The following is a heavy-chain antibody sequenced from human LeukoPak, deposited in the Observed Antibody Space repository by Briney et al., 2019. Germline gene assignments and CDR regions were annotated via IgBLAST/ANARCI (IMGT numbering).Heavy chain of an antibody. Sequence: SVKVSCKASGGTFSSYAISWVRQAPGQGLEWMGGIIPIFGTANYAQKFQGRVTMTRDMSTSTVYMELSSLRSEDTAVYYCARDQAAAGTDYYYYYMDVWGKGTTVTVSS. V-gene: IGHV1-69*05. J-gene: IGHJ6*03. D-gene: IGHD6-13*01. CDR1: GGTFSSYA. CDR2: IIPIFGTA. CDR3: ARDQAAAGTDYYYYYMDV.